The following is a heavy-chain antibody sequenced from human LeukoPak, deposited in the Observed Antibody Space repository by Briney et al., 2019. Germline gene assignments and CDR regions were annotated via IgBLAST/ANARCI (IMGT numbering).Heavy chain of an antibody. V-gene: IGHV4-30-4*08. CDR2: IYYSGST. J-gene: IGHJ3*02. Sequence: SETLSLTCTVSGGSISSGDYYWSWIRQPPGKGREWIGYIYYSGSTYYNPSLKSRVTISVDTSKNQFSLKLSSVTAADTAVYYCASRAVLLWFGEFQSAFDIWGQGTMVTVSS. D-gene: IGHD3-10*01. CDR1: GGSISSGDYY. CDR3: ASRAVLLWFGEFQSAFDI.